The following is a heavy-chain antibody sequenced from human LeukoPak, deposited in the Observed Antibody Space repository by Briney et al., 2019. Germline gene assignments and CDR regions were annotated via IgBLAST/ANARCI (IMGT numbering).Heavy chain of an antibody. V-gene: IGHV3-23*01. D-gene: IGHD5-24*01. J-gene: IGHJ4*02. CDR2: ISGSGGTT. Sequence: PGRSQRLSCTGSGFTFGDYGMSWVRQAPGKGLEWVSAISGSGGTTFYADSVKGRFTISRDNSKNTLYLQVNSLRAADTAIYYCAKVQEMDTILPPFHYWGQGTLATVSS. CDR1: GFTFGDYG. CDR3: AKVQEMDTILPPFHY.